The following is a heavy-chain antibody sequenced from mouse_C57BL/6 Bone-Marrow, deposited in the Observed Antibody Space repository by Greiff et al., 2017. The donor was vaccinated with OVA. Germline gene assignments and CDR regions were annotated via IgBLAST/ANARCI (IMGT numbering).Heavy chain of an antibody. CDR3: ARGRYYYGSSYWYFDV. V-gene: IGHV1-26*01. J-gene: IGHJ1*03. D-gene: IGHD1-1*01. CDR2: INPNNGGT. CDR1: GYTFTDYY. Sequence: VHVKQSGPELVKPGASVKISCKASGYTFTDYYMNWVKQSHGKSLEWIGDINPNNGGTSYNQKFKGKATLTVDKSSSTAYMELRSLTSEDSAVYYCARGRYYYGSSYWYFDVWGTGTTVTVSS.